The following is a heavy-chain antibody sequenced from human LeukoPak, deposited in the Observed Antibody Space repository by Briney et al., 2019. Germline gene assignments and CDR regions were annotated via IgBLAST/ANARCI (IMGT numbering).Heavy chain of an antibody. V-gene: IGHV1-69*04. CDR2: IIPILGIA. CDR1: GGTSSSYA. J-gene: IGHJ4*02. CDR3: ARQKSGQLGPFDY. D-gene: IGHD6-6*01. Sequence: SVKVSCTASGGTSSSYAISWVRQAPGQGLEWMGRIIPILGIANYAQKFQGRVTITADESTSTAYMELSSLRSEDTAVYYCARQKSGQLGPFDYWGQGTLVTVSS.